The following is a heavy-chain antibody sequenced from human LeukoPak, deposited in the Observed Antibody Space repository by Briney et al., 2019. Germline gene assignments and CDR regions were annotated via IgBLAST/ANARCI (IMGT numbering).Heavy chain of an antibody. CDR3: ARPTIQYYYGSGSYYRPNYYGMDV. D-gene: IGHD3-10*01. V-gene: IGHV4-34*01. CDR1: GGSFSGYY. CDR2: INHSGGT. Sequence: PSETLSLTCAVYGGSFSGYYWGWIRQPPGKGLEWIGEINHSGGTNYNPSLKSRVTISVDTSKNQFSLKLSSVTAADTAVYYCARPTIQYYYGSGSYYRPNYYGMDVWGQGTTVTVSS. J-gene: IGHJ6*02.